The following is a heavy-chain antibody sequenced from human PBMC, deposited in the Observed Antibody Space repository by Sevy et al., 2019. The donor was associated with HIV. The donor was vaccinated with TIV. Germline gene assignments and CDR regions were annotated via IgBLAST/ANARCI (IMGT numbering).Heavy chain of an antibody. D-gene: IGHD4-4*01. J-gene: IGHJ6*02. CDR3: AKGGSPASTVITHSYYYYYGMDV. CDR2: ISGSGGST. V-gene: IGHV3-23*01. Sequence: GGSLRLSCAVSGFTFSSYAMSWVRQAPGKGLEWVSAISGSGGSTYYPDSVKGRFTISRDNSKNTLNLQMNSLRAEDTAVYYCAKGGSPASTVITHSYYYYYGMDVWGQGTTVTVSS. CDR1: GFTFSSYA.